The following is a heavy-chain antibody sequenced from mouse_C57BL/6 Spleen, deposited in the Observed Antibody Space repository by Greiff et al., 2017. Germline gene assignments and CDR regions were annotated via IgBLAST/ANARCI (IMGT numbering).Heavy chain of an antibody. CDR3: ARPLNWDVGYFDV. D-gene: IGHD4-1*01. Sequence: VKLQESGAELVKPGASVKISCKASGYAFSSYWMNWVKQRPGKGLEWIGQIYPGDGDTNYNGKFKGKATLTADKSSSTSYMQLSSLTSEDSAVYFCARPLNWDVGYFDVWGTGTTVTVSS. V-gene: IGHV1-80*01. CDR1: GYAFSSYW. J-gene: IGHJ1*03. CDR2: IYPGDGDT.